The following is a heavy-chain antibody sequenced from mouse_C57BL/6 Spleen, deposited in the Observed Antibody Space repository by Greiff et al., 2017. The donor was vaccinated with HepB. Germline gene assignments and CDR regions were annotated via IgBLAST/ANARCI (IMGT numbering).Heavy chain of an antibody. CDR2: ISSGSSTI. V-gene: IGHV5-17*01. CDR3: ARDYYGSSWYFDV. J-gene: IGHJ1*03. D-gene: IGHD1-1*01. Sequence: EVHLVESGGGLVKPGGSLKLSCAASGFTFSDYGMHWVRQAPEKGLEWVAYISSGSSTIYYADTVKGRFTISRDNAKNTLFLQMTSLRSEDTAMYNCARDYYGSSWYFDVWGTGTTVTVSS. CDR1: GFTFSDYG.